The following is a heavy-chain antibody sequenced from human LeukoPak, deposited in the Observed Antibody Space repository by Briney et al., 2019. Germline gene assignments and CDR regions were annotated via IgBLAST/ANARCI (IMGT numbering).Heavy chain of an antibody. D-gene: IGHD3-3*01. V-gene: IGHV3-66*01. CDR2: IYSGGNT. CDR1: GFTFSSYA. Sequence: PGGSLRLSCAASGFTFSSYAMSWVRQAPGKGLEWVSVIYSGGNTYYADSVKGRFTISRDNSKNTLYLQMNSLRAEDTAVYYCARDLFWSGYSRKSFDYWGQGTLVTVSS. CDR3: ARDLFWSGYSRKSFDY. J-gene: IGHJ4*02.